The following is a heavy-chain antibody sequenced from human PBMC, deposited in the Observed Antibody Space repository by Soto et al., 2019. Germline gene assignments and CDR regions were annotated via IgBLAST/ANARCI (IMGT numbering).Heavy chain of an antibody. Sequence: GGSLRLSCAASGFTFSSYDMHWVRQATGKGLEWVSAIGTAGDTYYPGSVKGRFTISRENAKNSLYLQMNSLRAEDTAVYYCARGDLRRFGEPNGVFAFDIWGQGTMVTVSS. CDR3: ARGDLRRFGEPNGVFAFDI. CDR1: GFTFSSYD. D-gene: IGHD3-10*01. CDR2: IGTAGDT. J-gene: IGHJ3*02. V-gene: IGHV3-13*01.